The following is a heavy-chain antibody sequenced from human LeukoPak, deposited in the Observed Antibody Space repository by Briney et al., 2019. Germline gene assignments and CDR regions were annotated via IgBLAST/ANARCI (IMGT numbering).Heavy chain of an antibody. D-gene: IGHD3-22*01. CDR2: IYDSGST. J-gene: IGHJ4*02. V-gene: IGHV4-39*07. Sequence: SSETLSLTCTVSGGSISSSSYYWGWIRQPPGKGLEWIGDIYDSGSTNYNPSLKSRVTISLDKSKNQFSLNLRFVTAADTAVYYCAREEGSSGLGYWGQGTLVTVSS. CDR3: AREEGSSGLGY. CDR1: GGSISSSSYY.